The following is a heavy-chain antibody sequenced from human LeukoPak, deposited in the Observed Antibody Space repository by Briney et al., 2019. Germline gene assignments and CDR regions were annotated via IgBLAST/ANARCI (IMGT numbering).Heavy chain of an antibody. J-gene: IGHJ4*02. Sequence: ASVKVSCKASGGTFRSYAISWVRQAPGQGLEWMGGIIPIFGTANYAQKFQGRVTITTDESTSTAYMELSSLRSEDTAVYYCARGRSIAARPEYYFDYWGQGTLVTVSS. CDR1: GGTFRSYA. CDR2: IIPIFGTA. CDR3: ARGRSIAARPEYYFDY. D-gene: IGHD6-6*01. V-gene: IGHV1-69*05.